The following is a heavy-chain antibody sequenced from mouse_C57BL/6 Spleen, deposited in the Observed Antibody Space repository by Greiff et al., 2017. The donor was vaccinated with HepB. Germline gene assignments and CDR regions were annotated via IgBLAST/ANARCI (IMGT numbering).Heavy chain of an antibody. J-gene: IGHJ2*01. V-gene: IGHV1-15*01. CDR3: TRPITTVVAGDY. Sequence: QVQLQQSGAELVRPGASVTLSCKASGYTFTDYEMHWVKQTPVHGLEWIGAIDPETGGTAYNQKFKGKAILTADKSSSTAYMELRSLTSEDSAVYYCTRPITTVVAGDYWGQGTTLTVSS. CDR2: IDPETGGT. CDR1: GYTFTDYE. D-gene: IGHD1-1*01.